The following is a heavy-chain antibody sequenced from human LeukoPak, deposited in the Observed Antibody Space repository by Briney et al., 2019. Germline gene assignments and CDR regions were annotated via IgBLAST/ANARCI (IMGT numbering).Heavy chain of an antibody. CDR3: ASEIYYYGSGSYYNTDY. V-gene: IGHV3-30*02. CDR1: GFTFSSYG. D-gene: IGHD3-10*01. Sequence: GGSLRLSCAASGFTFSSYGMHWVRQAPGKGLGWVAFIRYDGSNKYYADSVKGRFTISRDNSKNTLYLQMNSLRAEDTAVYYCASEIYYYGSGSYYNTDYWGQGTLVTVSS. CDR2: IRYDGSNK. J-gene: IGHJ4*02.